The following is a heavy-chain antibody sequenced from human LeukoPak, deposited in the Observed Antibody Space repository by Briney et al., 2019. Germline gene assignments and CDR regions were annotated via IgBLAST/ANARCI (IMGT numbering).Heavy chain of an antibody. Sequence: GGSLRLSCTASGFSFSSYSMSWVRQPPGKGLEWISAINDDVTYYRDSVKGRFTVSRDNAKKSLYLQMNSLRAEDTALYYCAKGGIHRGYYYYYMDVWGKGTTVTISS. CDR3: AKGGIHRGYYYYYMDV. CDR2: INDDVT. V-gene: IGHV3-23*01. CDR1: GFSFSSYS. D-gene: IGHD6-13*01. J-gene: IGHJ6*03.